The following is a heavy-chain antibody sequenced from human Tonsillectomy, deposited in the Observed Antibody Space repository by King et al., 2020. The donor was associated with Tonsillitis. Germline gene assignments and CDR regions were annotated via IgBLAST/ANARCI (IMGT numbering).Heavy chain of an antibody. CDR1: GFTFSSYG. CDR3: HTTLTTEYFHH. CDR2: IRHDGSSQ. V-gene: IGHV3-30*02. J-gene: IGHJ1*01. Sequence: QLVQSGGGVVQPGGSLRLSCAASGFTFSSYGMHWVRQAPGKGLEWVAFIRHDGSSQYYADSVKGRVTISRDNSKKTVYLQMNSLRPEDTALYYCHTTLTTEYFHHWGQGTLVIVSS. D-gene: IGHD4-17*01.